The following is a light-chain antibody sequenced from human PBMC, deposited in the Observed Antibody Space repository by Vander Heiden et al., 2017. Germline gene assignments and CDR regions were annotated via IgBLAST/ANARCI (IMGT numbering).Light chain of an antibody. V-gene: IGLV1-40*01. CDR1: RQNIGAGCV. Sequence: QSVLPQPPSGTGAPGQRVTIPGPGSRQNIGAGCVVHGYKRLPGQAPKLLIYGNIIRPSGVPDRFSGSKSGTSSSLAITGLQAEDEADYYCQSYDSSLIGSVFGGGTKLTVL. CDR2: GNI. J-gene: IGLJ3*02. CDR3: QSYDSSLIGSV.